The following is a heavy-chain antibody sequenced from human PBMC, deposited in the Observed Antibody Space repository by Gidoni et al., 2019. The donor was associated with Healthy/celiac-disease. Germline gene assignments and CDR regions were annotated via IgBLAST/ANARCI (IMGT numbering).Heavy chain of an antibody. CDR2: ISWNSGSI. CDR1: GFTFDDYA. D-gene: IGHD5-18*01. CDR3: AKGQGTAMVPEYYYYYGMDV. V-gene: IGHV3-9*01. Sequence: EVQLVESGGGLVQPGRSLRLSCAASGFTFDDYAMHWVRQAPGKGLEWVSGISWNSGSIGYADSVKGRFTISRDNAKNSLYLQMNSLRAEDTALYYCAKGQGTAMVPEYYYYYGMDVWGQGTTVTVSS. J-gene: IGHJ6*02.